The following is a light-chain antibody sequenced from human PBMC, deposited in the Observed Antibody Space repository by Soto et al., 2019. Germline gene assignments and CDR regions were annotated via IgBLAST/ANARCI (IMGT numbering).Light chain of an antibody. CDR1: SSNIGAGYN. V-gene: IGLV1-40*01. J-gene: IGLJ3*02. Sequence: QSVLTQPPSVSGAPGQRVTISCTGTSSNIGAGYNVHWYQQFPGTAPKLLIHSNNNRPSGVPDRFSGSKSDTSASLAITGLQPEDEADYYCQSFDTTLSGVLFGGGTKLTVL. CDR3: QSFDTTLSGVL. CDR2: SNN.